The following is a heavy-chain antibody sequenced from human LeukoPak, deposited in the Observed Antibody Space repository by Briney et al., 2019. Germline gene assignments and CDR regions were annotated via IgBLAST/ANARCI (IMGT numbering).Heavy chain of an antibody. CDR1: GFSLSTSGVG. CDR2: IYWNDDQ. V-gene: IGHV2-5*01. CDR3: AHNGLYH. J-gene: IGHJ5*02. D-gene: IGHD2-15*01. Sequence: SGPTPVKPTQTLTLTCTFSGFSLSTSGVGVAWIRQSPAQALEWLAVIYWNDDQRYSPSLKSRLTITKDTSKNQVVLTMTNMDPADTATYHCAHNGLYHWGQGTLVTVSS.